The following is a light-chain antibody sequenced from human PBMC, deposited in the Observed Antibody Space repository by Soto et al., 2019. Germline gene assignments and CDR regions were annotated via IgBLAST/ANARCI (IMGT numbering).Light chain of an antibody. J-gene: IGKJ5*01. CDR2: GAS. CDR3: QQTYSTPIT. Sequence: DIQMTQSPSSLSASVSDRVTITCRASHFMSNYLNWYQQKPGMAPKLLIYGASSLQSGVPSRFSGSGSGTDFTLTINSLQPEDTATYYCQQTYSTPITFGQGTRLEIK. V-gene: IGKV1-39*01. CDR1: HFMSNY.